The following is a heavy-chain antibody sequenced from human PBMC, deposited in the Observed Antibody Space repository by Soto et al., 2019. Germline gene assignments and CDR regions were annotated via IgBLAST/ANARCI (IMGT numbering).Heavy chain of an antibody. Sequence: GGSLRLSCAASGFTFSSYAMSWVRQAPGKGLEWVSAISGSGGSTYYADSVKGRFTISRDNSKNTLYLQMNSLRAEDTAVYYCAKDLDIVVVPAAPSEAFDIWGQGTMVTVSS. CDR2: ISGSGGST. J-gene: IGHJ3*02. CDR3: AKDLDIVVVPAAPSEAFDI. V-gene: IGHV3-23*01. D-gene: IGHD2-2*03. CDR1: GFTFSSYA.